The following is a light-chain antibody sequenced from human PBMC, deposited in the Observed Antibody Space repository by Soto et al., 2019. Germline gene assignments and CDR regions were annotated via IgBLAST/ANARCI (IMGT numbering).Light chain of an antibody. CDR2: SAS. J-gene: IGKJ1*01. Sequence: EIVMPQSPATLSLSPGQRATLSGRASQSVSSKLAWYQQRPGQAPRLLIYSASTRATGIPARFSGSGSGTEFTLTISSLQSEDFAVYYCHQYNHWLTWTFGQGTKVDIK. CDR3: HQYNHWLTWT. V-gene: IGKV3-15*01. CDR1: QSVSSK.